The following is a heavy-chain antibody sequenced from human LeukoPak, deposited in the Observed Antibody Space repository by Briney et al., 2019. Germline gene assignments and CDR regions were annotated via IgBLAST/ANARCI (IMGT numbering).Heavy chain of an antibody. Sequence: PSETLSLTCTVSGGSISSYYRSWIRQPPGKGLEWIGYIYYSGSTNYNPSLKSRVTISVDTSKNQFSLKLSSVTAADTAVYYCARDRRGLAYCGGDCYWFDPWGQGTLVTVSS. V-gene: IGHV4-59*01. D-gene: IGHD2-21*02. CDR3: ARDRRGLAYCGGDCYWFDP. CDR2: IYYSGST. J-gene: IGHJ5*02. CDR1: GGSISSYY.